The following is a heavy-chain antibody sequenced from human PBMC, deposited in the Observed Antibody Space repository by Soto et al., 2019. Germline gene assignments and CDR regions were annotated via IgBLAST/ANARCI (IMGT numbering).Heavy chain of an antibody. CDR2: IYYAGST. D-gene: IGHD2-21*01. Sequence: SETLSLTCTVSGGSINTGGCYWSWIRQHPGTGLEWIGHIYYAGSTNYNPSLESRLTVSLDTSKNQFSLKLMSVTAADTAVYYCARETVRGKDSEAFDSWGQGKMVTVSS. CDR1: GGSINTGGCY. V-gene: IGHV4-31*03. J-gene: IGHJ3*02. CDR3: ARETVRGKDSEAFDS.